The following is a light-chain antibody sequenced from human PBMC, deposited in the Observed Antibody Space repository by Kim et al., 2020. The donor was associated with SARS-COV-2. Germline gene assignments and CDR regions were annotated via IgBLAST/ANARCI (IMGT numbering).Light chain of an antibody. CDR2: WAS. J-gene: IGKJ4*01. Sequence: DIVMTQSPDSLPVSLGERATINCKSSQSVLFSSNNQNCLAWYQQKPGQPPKLLIYWASTRESGVPDRFSGSGSGTDFTLTISSLQAEDVAVYYCQQYYTTPHTFGGGTKLEI. V-gene: IGKV4-1*01. CDR3: QQYYTTPHT. CDR1: QSVLFSSNNQNC.